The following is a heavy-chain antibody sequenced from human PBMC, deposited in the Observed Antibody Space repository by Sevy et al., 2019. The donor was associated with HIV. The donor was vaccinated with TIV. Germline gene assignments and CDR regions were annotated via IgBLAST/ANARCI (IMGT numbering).Heavy chain of an antibody. Sequence: ASVKFSCKASGYTFTGYYMHWVRQAPGQGLEWMGWINTNSGGTNYAQKFQGRVTMTRDTSISTAYMELRSLGSVDPAVYYCARDFDTGTPVYWGQGTLVTVSS. V-gene: IGHV1-2*02. CDR1: GYTFTGYY. D-gene: IGHD1-1*01. CDR3: ARDFDTGTPVY. CDR2: INTNSGGT. J-gene: IGHJ4*02.